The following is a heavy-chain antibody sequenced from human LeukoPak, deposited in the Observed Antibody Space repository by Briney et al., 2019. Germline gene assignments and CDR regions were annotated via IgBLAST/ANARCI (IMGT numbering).Heavy chain of an antibody. CDR1: GGSLSGYY. CDR2: INHSGST. Sequence: SETLSLTCAVYGGSLSGYYWSWIRQPPGKGLEWIGEINHSGSTNYNPSLKSRVTISVDTSKNQFSLKLSSVTAADTAVYYCAAKQWLVRRGYFQHWGQGTLVTVSS. J-gene: IGHJ1*01. V-gene: IGHV4-34*01. D-gene: IGHD6-19*01. CDR3: AAKQWLVRRGYFQH.